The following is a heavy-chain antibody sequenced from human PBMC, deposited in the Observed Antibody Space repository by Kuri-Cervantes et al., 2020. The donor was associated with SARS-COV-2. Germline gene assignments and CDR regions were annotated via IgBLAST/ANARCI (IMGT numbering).Heavy chain of an antibody. CDR2: IKSKANGGTT. J-gene: IGHJ4*02. D-gene: IGHD3-3*01. Sequence: SCQALGSTSGDYAMNWVRQAPGKGLERVGFIKSKANGGTTEYAAPVKGRFTISRDDSKNMLYLQMNSLKTEDTAMYYWTTERRLVLVCDYWGQGTLVTVSS. CDR3: TTERRLVLVCDY. V-gene: IGHV3-49*04. CDR1: GSTSGDYA.